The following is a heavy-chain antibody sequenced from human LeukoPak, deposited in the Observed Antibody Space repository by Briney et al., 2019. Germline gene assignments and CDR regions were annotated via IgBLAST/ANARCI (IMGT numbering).Heavy chain of an antibody. J-gene: IGHJ6*02. D-gene: IGHD2-2*01. CDR2: IKQDGSEE. Sequence: GGSLRLSCAASGFTFSRYWMSWVRQAPGKGLEWVANIKQDGSEEYYVDSVKGRFTVSRDNAKNSLHLQMNSLRAEDTAVYYCARDNRDIVVVPAAMGDYYYYGMDVWGQGTTVTVSS. CDR1: GFTFSRYW. V-gene: IGHV3-7*05. CDR3: ARDNRDIVVVPAAMGDYYYYGMDV.